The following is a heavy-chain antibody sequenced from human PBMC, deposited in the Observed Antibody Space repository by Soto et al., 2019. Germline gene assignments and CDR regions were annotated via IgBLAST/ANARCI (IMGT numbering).Heavy chain of an antibody. CDR3: AKDRRRVGIAAAGILEDAFYI. V-gene: IGHV3-23*01. Sequence: EVQLLESGGGLVQPGGSLRLSCAASGFTFSSYAMSWVRQAPGKGLEWVSAISGSGGSTYYADSVKGRFTISRDNSKNTLYLQMNSLRAEDTAVYYCAKDRRRVGIAAAGILEDAFYIWGQGTMVTVSS. D-gene: IGHD6-13*01. J-gene: IGHJ3*02. CDR2: ISGSGGST. CDR1: GFTFSSYA.